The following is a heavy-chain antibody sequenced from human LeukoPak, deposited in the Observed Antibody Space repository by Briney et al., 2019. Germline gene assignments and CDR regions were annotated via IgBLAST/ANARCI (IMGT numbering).Heavy chain of an antibody. D-gene: IGHD3-22*01. Sequence: TGGSLRLSSAASGFTFSSYAMSWVRQAPGKGLEWVSAISGSGGSTYYADSVKGRFTISRDNSKNTLYLQMNSLRAEDTAVYYCAKAHDSRAYYFDYWGQGTLVTVSS. V-gene: IGHV3-23*01. CDR1: GFTFSSYA. J-gene: IGHJ4*02. CDR3: AKAHDSRAYYFDY. CDR2: ISGSGGST.